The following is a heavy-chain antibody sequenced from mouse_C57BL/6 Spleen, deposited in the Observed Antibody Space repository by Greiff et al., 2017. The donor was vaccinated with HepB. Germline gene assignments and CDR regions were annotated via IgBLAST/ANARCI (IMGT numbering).Heavy chain of an antibody. CDR3: ARGGITTVTDY. CDR1: GYTFTDYN. J-gene: IGHJ2*01. V-gene: IGHV1-22*01. Sequence: EVKLQESGPELVKPGASVKMSCKASGYTFTDYNMHWVKQSHGKSLEWIGYINPNNGGTSYNQKFKGKATLTVNKSSSTAYMELRSLTSEDSAVYYCARGGITTVTDYWGQGTTLTVSS. CDR2: INPNNGGT. D-gene: IGHD1-1*01.